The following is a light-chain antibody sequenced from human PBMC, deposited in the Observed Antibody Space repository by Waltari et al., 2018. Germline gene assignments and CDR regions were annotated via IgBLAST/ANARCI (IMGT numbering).Light chain of an antibody. CDR3: QQYENLPLT. V-gene: IGKV1-33*01. CDR1: QGITNY. J-gene: IGKJ5*01. CDR2: DAS. Sequence: DIQMTQSPSAMSASVGDRVTITCRASQGITNYLAWFQQVPGKAPKLLIYDASNLEIGVPSRFSGGGSGTDFTFIITSLQPEDIATYYCQQYENLPLTFGQGTRLEI.